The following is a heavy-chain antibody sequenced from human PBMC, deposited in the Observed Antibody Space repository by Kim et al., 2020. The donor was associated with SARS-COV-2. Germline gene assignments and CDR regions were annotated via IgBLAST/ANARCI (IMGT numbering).Heavy chain of an antibody. Sequence: AASMKGRFTISRENSKKTLHLQMNSLRVEDTAVYYCAKGGSNSWHDAFDIWGQGTVVTVSS. CDR3: AKGGSNSWHDAFDI. V-gene: IGHV3-23*01. D-gene: IGHD6-13*01. J-gene: IGHJ3*02.